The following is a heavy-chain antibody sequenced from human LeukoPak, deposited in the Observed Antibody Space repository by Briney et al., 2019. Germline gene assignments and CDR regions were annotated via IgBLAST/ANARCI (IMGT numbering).Heavy chain of an antibody. CDR3: ARLRDTVTSASDF. J-gene: IGHJ4*02. V-gene: IGHV3-21*01. D-gene: IGHD4-17*01. CDR2: ISSSGGYI. CDR1: GFSIKSYS. Sequence: GGSLRLSCAASGFSIKSYSTTWVRQAPGKGLEWVATISSSGGYIYYADSVKGRFTISRDTAQNSLFLQLNSLRVEDTAVYNCARLRDTVTSASDFWGQGTLVTVSS.